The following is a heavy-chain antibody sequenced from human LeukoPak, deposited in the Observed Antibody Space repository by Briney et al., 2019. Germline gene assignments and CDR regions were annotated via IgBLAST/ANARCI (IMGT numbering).Heavy chain of an antibody. CDR1: GYTFTGNY. CDR3: AREVPDY. CDR2: ISPSGGST. V-gene: IGHV1-46*01. Sequence: ASVKVSCKAFGYTFTGNYMHWVRQAPGQGPEWMGVISPSGGSTTYAQKFQGRVTLTRDMSTSTDYLELSSLRSEDTAVYYCAREVPDYWGQGTLVTVSS. J-gene: IGHJ4*02.